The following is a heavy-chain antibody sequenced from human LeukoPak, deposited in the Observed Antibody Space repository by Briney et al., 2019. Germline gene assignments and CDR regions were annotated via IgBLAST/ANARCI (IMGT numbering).Heavy chain of an antibody. V-gene: IGHV3-15*01. CDR2: IKSKTDGGTT. Sequence: GGSLRLSRAASGFTFSNAWMSWVRQAPGKGLEWVGRIKSKTDGGTTDYAAPVKGRFTISRDDSKNTLYLQMNSLRAEDTAVYYCAKAAFRYCSGGSCYPLDYWGQGTLVTVSS. J-gene: IGHJ4*02. CDR3: AKAAFRYCSGGSCYPLDY. CDR1: GFTFSNAW. D-gene: IGHD2-15*01.